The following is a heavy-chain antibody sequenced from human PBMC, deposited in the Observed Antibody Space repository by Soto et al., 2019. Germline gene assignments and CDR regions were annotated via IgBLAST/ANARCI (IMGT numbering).Heavy chain of an antibody. CDR2: IYYSGST. J-gene: IGHJ5*02. CDR3: ARDEQQLATGGYDP. Sequence: SETLSVTCTVSGGFISSYYWSLIRQPPGKGLEWIGYIYYSGSTNYNPSLKSRVTISVDTSKNQFSLKLSSVTAADTAVYYCARDEQQLATGGYDPWTQRSLVTFS. V-gene: IGHV4-59*01. D-gene: IGHD6-13*01. CDR1: GGFISSYY.